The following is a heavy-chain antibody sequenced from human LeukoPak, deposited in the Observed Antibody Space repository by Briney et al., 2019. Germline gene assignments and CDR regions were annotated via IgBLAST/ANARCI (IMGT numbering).Heavy chain of an antibody. CDR3: AKGGLVHRFDP. CDR1: GYTFTSYA. V-gene: IGHV1-18*01. Sequence: ASVKVSCKASGYTFTSYAITWVRQAPGQGLEWMGWISAYNGNTNYAQNLQGRVTMTRNTSISTAYMELSSLRSEDTAVYYCAKGGLVHRFDPWGQGTLVTVSS. J-gene: IGHJ5*02. CDR2: ISAYNGNT.